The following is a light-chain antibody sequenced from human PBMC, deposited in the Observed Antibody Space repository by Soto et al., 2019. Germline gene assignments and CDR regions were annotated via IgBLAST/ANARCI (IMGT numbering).Light chain of an antibody. Sequence: EIVMTPPPATLSVPPGHSATLSCTASQSVSSNLAWYQQKPGQAPRLLIYGAATRATGIPARSSGRVSGTEFTLTVSSLQSEDFAVCYCQQYNNWPPGAITFGQGTRLEIK. CDR2: GAA. CDR3: QQYNNWPPGAIT. CDR1: QSVSSN. V-gene: IGKV3-15*01. J-gene: IGKJ5*01.